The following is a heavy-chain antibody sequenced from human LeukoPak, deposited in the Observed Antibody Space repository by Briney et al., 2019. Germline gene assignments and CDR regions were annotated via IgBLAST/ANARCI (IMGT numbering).Heavy chain of an antibody. Sequence: SETLSLTCTVSGGSISSYYWSWIRQPPGKGLEWIGYIYYSGSANYNPSLKSRVTISVDTSKNQFSLKLSSVTAADTAVYYCARSFGSGNYFDYWGQGTLVTVSS. CDR1: GGSISSYY. J-gene: IGHJ4*02. V-gene: IGHV4-59*01. D-gene: IGHD3-10*01. CDR2: IYYSGSA. CDR3: ARSFGSGNYFDY.